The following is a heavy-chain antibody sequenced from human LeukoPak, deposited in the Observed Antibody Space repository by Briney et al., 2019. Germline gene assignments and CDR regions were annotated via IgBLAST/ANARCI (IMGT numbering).Heavy chain of an antibody. J-gene: IGHJ3*02. CDR2: ISYDGSNK. CDR1: GFTFSTYG. Sequence: GGSLRLSCAASGFTFSTYGMHWVRQAPGKGLEWVAVISYDGSNKYYADSVKGRFTISRDNSKNTLYLQMNSLRAEDTAVYYCARDVAQWDPSHAFDIWGQGTMVTVSS. CDR3: ARDVAQWDPSHAFDI. D-gene: IGHD1-26*01. V-gene: IGHV3-30*03.